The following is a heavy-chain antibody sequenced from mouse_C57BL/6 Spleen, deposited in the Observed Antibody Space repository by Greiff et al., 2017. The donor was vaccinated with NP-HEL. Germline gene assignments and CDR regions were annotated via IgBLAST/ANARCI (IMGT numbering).Heavy chain of an antibody. Sequence: VQLQQSGAELVKPGASVKISCKASGYAFSSYWMNWVKQRPGKGLEWIGQIYPGDGDTNYNGKLKGKATLTADKSSSTAYMQLSSLTSEDSAVYFCARRSDYNAMDYWGQGTSVTVSS. J-gene: IGHJ4*01. CDR1: GYAFSSYW. D-gene: IGHD2-12*01. CDR2: IYPGDGDT. V-gene: IGHV1-80*01. CDR3: ARRSDYNAMDY.